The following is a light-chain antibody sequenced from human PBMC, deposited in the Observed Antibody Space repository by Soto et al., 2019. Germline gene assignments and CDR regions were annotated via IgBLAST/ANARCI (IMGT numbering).Light chain of an antibody. CDR3: QQYNDYST. Sequence: IQMTQSPSTLSASVGDRVTITCRASKTISSWLDWYQQKPGKDPKLLIYKASSLESGVPSRFSGSGSGPEFTLTISSLQPDDFATYYCQQYNDYSTFGQGTKVEIK. J-gene: IGKJ1*01. V-gene: IGKV1-5*03. CDR2: KAS. CDR1: KTISSW.